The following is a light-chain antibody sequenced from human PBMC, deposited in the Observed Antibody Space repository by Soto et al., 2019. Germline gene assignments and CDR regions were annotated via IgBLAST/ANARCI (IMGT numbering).Light chain of an antibody. V-gene: IGLV2-11*01. CDR2: DVS. J-gene: IGLJ1*01. CDR1: SSDVGGYNY. Sequence: QSVLTQPRSVSGSPGQSVTISCTGTSSDVGGYNYVSWYQQHPGKAPKLMIYDVSKRPSGVPDRFSGSKSGNTASLTISGXQAEDEADYYCCSYAGSYNYVFGTGTKVTVL. CDR3: CSYAGSYNYV.